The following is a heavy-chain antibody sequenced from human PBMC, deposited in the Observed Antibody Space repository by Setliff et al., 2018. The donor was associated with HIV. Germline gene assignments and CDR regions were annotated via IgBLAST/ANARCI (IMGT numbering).Heavy chain of an antibody. V-gene: IGHV4-4*07. Sequence: SETLSLTCTVSGGSISSYYWSWIRQPAGKGLEWIGRIYTSGDTNYNPSLKSRVTMSIDTSKNQFSLKLSSVTAADTAVYYCARLDCSSSSGFVDYWGQGTLVTVSS. D-gene: IGHD2-2*01. CDR3: ARLDCSSSSGFVDY. CDR1: GGSISSYY. J-gene: IGHJ4*02. CDR2: IYTSGDT.